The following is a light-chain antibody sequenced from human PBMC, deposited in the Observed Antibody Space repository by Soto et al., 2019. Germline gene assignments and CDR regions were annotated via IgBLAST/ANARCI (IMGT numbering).Light chain of an antibody. V-gene: IGKV1-5*01. Sequence: DVQMTQSPSTLSASVGDGVTITCRASQSISSWLAWYQQKPGKAPKLLIYDASSLQSGVPSRFSGSGSETDFTLTISSLQPEDFATYYCQQLHDYPITFGQGTRLEIK. CDR3: QQLHDYPIT. J-gene: IGKJ5*01. CDR2: DAS. CDR1: QSISSW.